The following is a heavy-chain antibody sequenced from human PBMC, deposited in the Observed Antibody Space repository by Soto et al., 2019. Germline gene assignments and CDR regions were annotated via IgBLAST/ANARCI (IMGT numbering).Heavy chain of an antibody. CDR1: GFTFSSYG. D-gene: IGHD3-9*01. CDR2: ISYDGSNK. J-gene: IGHJ4*02. Sequence: PGGSLRLSCAASGFTFSSYGMHWVRQAPGKGLEWVAVISYDGSNKYYADSVKGRFTISRDNSKNTLYLQMNSLRAEDTAVYYCAKDYYDILTGLFDYWGQGTLVTVSS. CDR3: AKDYYDILTGLFDY. V-gene: IGHV3-30*18.